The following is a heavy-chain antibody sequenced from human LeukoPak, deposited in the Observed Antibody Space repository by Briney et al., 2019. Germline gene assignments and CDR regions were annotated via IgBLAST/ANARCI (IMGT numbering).Heavy chain of an antibody. D-gene: IGHD3-10*01. Sequence: KTSETLSLTCTASGGSISSYYWSWIRQPPGKGLEWIGYIYYSGSTNYNPSLKSRVTISVDTSKNQFSLKLSSVTAADTAVYYCARAPLWFGEFDYWGQGTLVTVSS. CDR2: IYYSGST. CDR3: ARAPLWFGEFDY. V-gene: IGHV4-59*01. J-gene: IGHJ4*02. CDR1: GGSISSYY.